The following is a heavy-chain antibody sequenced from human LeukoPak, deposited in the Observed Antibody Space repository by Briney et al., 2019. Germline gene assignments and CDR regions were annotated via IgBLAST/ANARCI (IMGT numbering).Heavy chain of an antibody. D-gene: IGHD1-26*01. Sequence: PGGSLRLSCAASGFTFSSYWMNWARQAPGKGLEWVASINHNGNVNYYVDSVKGRFTISRDNAKNSLYLHKNSLRAEDTAVYYCAKDVGSIVGASDSWGQGTLVTVSS. V-gene: IGHV3-7*03. CDR2: INHNGNVN. J-gene: IGHJ4*02. CDR3: AKDVGSIVGASDS. CDR1: GFTFSSYW.